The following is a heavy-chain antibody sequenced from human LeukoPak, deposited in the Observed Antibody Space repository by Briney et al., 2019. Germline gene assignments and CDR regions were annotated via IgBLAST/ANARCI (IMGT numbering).Heavy chain of an antibody. CDR1: GGSISTNY. V-gene: IGHV4-59*08. CDR3: AGGTLDYYDSSGYYNWFDP. Sequence: SETLSLTCTVSGGSISTNYWSWIRQPPGKGLEWIGDIYYSGSTNYNPSLESRVTISLDTSKNQFSLKLSSVTAADTAVYYCAGGTLDYYDSSGYYNWFDPWGQGTLVTVSS. CDR2: IYYSGST. D-gene: IGHD3-22*01. J-gene: IGHJ5*02.